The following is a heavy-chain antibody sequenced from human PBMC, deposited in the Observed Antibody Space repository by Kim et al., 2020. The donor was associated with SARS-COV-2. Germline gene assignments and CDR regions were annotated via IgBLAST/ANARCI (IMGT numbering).Heavy chain of an antibody. D-gene: IGHD2-2*01. CDR2: IRGSSGNT. J-gene: IGHJ6*02. V-gene: IGHV3-23*01. CDR1: GFTLSSYA. Sequence: GGSLRLSCVASGFTLSSYAMNWVRQAPGKGLEWLSTIRGSSGNTYYADSVKGRFTISRDNSRNTLYLQMDSMRAGDTAVYYCAPSCDNASCDPPPPSFYGLDVWGQGTTVTVSS. CDR3: APSCDNASCDPPPPSFYGLDV.